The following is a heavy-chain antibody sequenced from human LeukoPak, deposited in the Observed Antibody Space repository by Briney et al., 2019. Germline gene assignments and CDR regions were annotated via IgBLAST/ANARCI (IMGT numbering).Heavy chain of an antibody. CDR3: ARLKSSGNYLWYYFDY. D-gene: IGHD1-26*01. CDR2: INPNSGGT. Sequence: ASVKVSCKASGYTFTGYFVHWVRQAPGQGLQWMGWINPNSGGTNYAQKFQGRVTMTRDTSISTAYMELSRLRSDDTAVYYCARLKSSGNYLWYYFDYWGQGTLVTVSS. V-gene: IGHV1-2*02. CDR1: GYTFTGYF. J-gene: IGHJ4*02.